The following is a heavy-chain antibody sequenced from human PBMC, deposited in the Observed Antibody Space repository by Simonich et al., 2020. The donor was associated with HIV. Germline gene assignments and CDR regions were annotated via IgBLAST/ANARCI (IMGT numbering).Heavy chain of an antibody. CDR2: INHSGST. CDR3: VRGPVVVLVATPQSYYYMDV. V-gene: IGHV4-34*01. CDR1: GGSFSGYH. D-gene: IGHD2-15*01. Sequence: QVQLQQWGAGLLKPSETLSLTCAVYGGSFSGYHWSWIRQPPGKGLEWIGDINHSGSTNYNPPLKSRVTISVDTSKNQCSLKLSSVTAADTAVYYCVRGPVVVLVATPQSYYYMDVWGKGTTVTVSS. J-gene: IGHJ6*03.